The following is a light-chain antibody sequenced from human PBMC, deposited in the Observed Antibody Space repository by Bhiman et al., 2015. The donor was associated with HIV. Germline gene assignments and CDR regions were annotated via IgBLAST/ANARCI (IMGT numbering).Light chain of an antibody. J-gene: IGLJ1*01. Sequence: QSVLTQPPSVSGAPGQRVTISCTGSSSNIGAGYDVHWYQQLPGTAPKLLIFGHDNRPSGVPDRFSGSKSGSSASLAISGLQSEDEADYLCASWDDRLNGYVFGTGTKVTVL. CDR3: ASWDDRLNGYV. CDR2: GHD. CDR1: SSNIGAGYD. V-gene: IGLV1-40*01.